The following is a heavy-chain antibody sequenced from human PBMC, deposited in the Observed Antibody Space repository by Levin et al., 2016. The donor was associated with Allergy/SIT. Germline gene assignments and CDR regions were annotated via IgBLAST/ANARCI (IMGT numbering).Heavy chain of an antibody. Sequence: SETLSLTCTVSGGSISSSSYYWGWIRQPPGKGLEWIGSIYYSGSTYYNPSLKSRVTISVDTSKNQFSLKLNSVTAADTAVYYCARHDSSSCLYCFDYWGQGTLVTVSS. J-gene: IGHJ4*02. V-gene: IGHV4-39*01. CDR3: ARHDSSSCLYCFDY. D-gene: IGHD6-13*01. CDR1: GGSISSSSYY. CDR2: IYYSGST.